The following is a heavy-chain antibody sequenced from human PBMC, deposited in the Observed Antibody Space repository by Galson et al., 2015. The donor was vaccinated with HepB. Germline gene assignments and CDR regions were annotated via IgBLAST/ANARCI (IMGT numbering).Heavy chain of an antibody. CDR3: ARASRSGTAVVKGSWFDP. D-gene: IGHD5-18*01. CDR2: INASNGNT. CDR1: GYTFTSYA. J-gene: IGHJ5*02. V-gene: IGHV1-3*01. Sequence: SVKVSCKASGYTFTSYAMHWVRQAPGQRLEWMGWINASNGNTKYSQKFQGRVTITRDTSASTAYMELSSLRSEDMAVYYCARASRSGTAVVKGSWFDPWGQGTLVTVSS.